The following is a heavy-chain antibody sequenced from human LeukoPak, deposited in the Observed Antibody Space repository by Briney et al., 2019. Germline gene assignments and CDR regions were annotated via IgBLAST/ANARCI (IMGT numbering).Heavy chain of an antibody. V-gene: IGHV1-69*13. Sequence: SVKVSSKASGGTFSSYAISWVRQAPGQGLEWMGGIIPIFGTANYAQKFQGRVTITADESTSTAYMELSSLRSEDTAVYYCARGGYYDFWSGYYRGSGQNWFDPWGQGTLVTVSS. J-gene: IGHJ5*02. CDR3: ARGGYYDFWSGYYRGSGQNWFDP. CDR1: GGTFSSYA. D-gene: IGHD3-3*01. CDR2: IIPIFGTA.